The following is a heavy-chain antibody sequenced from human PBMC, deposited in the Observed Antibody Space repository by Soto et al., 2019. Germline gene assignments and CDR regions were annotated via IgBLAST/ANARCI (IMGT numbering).Heavy chain of an antibody. V-gene: IGHV4-34*01. Sequence: SETLSLTCAVYGGSFSGYYWSWIRQPPGKGLEWIGEINHSGSTNYNPSLKSRVTISVDTSKNQFSLKLSSVTAADTAVYYCARRTYYYGSGSYYSVPADGFDYWGQGTLVTVSS. CDR1: GGSFSGYY. CDR2: INHSGST. CDR3: ARRTYYYGSGSYYSVPADGFDY. J-gene: IGHJ4*02. D-gene: IGHD3-10*01.